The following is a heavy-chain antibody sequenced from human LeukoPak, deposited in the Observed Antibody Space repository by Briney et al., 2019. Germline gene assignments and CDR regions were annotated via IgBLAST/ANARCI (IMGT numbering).Heavy chain of an antibody. CDR2: INHSGST. CDR1: GGSISSGSYY. Sequence: SETLSLTCTVSGGSISSGSYYWSWIRQPPGKGLEWIGEINHSGSTNYNPSLKSRVTISVDTSKNQFSLKLSSVTAADTAVYYCARDDLDQNLDYWGQGTLVTVSS. CDR3: ARDDLDQNLDY. V-gene: IGHV4-39*07. J-gene: IGHJ4*02.